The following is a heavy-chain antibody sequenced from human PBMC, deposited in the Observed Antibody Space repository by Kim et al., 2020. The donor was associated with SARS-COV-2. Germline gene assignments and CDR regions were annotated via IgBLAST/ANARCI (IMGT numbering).Heavy chain of an antibody. Sequence: GGSLRLSCAASGFTFSSYTMNWVRQAPGKGLEWVSSISTTSSYIYYGDSVKGRFTISRDNAKNSLYLQMSSLRAEDTAVYYCARGRFASGASRYSDYWGQGTLVTVSS. CDR3: ARGRFASGASRYSDY. V-gene: IGHV3-21*06. CDR1: GFTFSSYT. D-gene: IGHD2-15*01. J-gene: IGHJ4*02. CDR2: ISTTSSYI.